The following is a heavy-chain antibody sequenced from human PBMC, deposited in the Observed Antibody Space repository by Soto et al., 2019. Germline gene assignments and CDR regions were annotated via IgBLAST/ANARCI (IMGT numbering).Heavy chain of an antibody. CDR3: ARGWYYFDF. Sequence: SETLSLTCAVSVGPMTGGYYWGWIRQSPGKGLEWIGSIYYGGTTYYNPSLRSRLAISIDTSKNQFSLRLSSVTAADTALYYCARGWYYFDFWGQGTLVTVSS. CDR1: VGPMTGGYY. V-gene: IGHV4-38-2*01. CDR2: IYYGGTT. D-gene: IGHD2-15*01. J-gene: IGHJ4*02.